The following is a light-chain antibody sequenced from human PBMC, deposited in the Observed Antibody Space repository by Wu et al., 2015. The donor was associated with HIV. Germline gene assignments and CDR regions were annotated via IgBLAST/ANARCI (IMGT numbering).Light chain of an antibody. Sequence: EIVMTQSPATLSVSPGERVTLSCRASQYLRDVAWYQQKPGQAPSLLIYGASTRATGIPARFSGSGSGTDFTLTIRTLQPDDSATYFCLQYYNYPRTFGPGTRV. CDR1: QYLRD. CDR2: GAS. CDR3: LQYYNYPRT. V-gene: IGKV3-15*01. J-gene: IGKJ1*01.